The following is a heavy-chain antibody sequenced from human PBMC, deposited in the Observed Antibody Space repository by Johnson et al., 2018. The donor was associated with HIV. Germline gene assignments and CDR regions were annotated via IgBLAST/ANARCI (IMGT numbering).Heavy chain of an antibody. CDR3: AKDRLAMGILDI. J-gene: IGHJ3*02. CDR2: ISWNSGSI. Sequence: VESGGGVIRPGGSLRLSCAASGFTFDDYAMHWVRQAPGKGLEWVSGISWNSGSIGYADSVKGRFTISRDNAKNSLYLQVNSLRAEDTAIYYCAKDRLAMGILDIWGQGTVVIVSS. D-gene: IGHD5-18*01. V-gene: IGHV3-9*01. CDR1: GFTFDDYA.